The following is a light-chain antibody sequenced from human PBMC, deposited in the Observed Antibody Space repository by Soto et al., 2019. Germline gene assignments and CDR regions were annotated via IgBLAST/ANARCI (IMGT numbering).Light chain of an antibody. J-gene: IGKJ2*01. V-gene: IGKV3-20*01. CDR1: QSLSSSY. Sequence: EIVLTQSPGTLSLSAGERATLSCRASQSLSSSYLAWYQQKPGQAPRLLIYGASSRATGIPDRFSGSGSGTDFTLTISRLEPEDFAVYYCQQYGSSLYAFGQGTKLEIK. CDR3: QQYGSSLYA. CDR2: GAS.